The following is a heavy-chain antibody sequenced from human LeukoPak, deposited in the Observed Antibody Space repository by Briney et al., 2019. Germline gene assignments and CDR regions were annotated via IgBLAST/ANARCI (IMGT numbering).Heavy chain of an antibody. CDR1: GGSISSYY. Sequence: PSETLSLTCTVSGGSISSYYWSWIRQPPGKGLEWIGYIYYSGSTNYNPSLKSRVTISVDTSKNQFSLKLSSVTAADTAVYYCARGDSRSRFNAFDIWGQGTMVTVSS. J-gene: IGHJ3*02. CDR2: IYYSGST. V-gene: IGHV4-59*01. D-gene: IGHD3-22*01. CDR3: ARGDSRSRFNAFDI.